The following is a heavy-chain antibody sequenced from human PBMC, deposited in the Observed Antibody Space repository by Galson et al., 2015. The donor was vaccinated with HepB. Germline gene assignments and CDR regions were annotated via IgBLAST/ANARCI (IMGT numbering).Heavy chain of an antibody. V-gene: IGHV1-69*13. J-gene: IGHJ6*02. CDR1: GGTFSRYA. CDR2: IIPIFGTA. CDR3: ASGVYYYDSSGFYYYGMDV. Sequence: SVKVSCKASGGTFSRYAISWVRQAPGQGLEWMGGIIPIFGTANYAQKFQGRVTITADESTSTAYMELSSLRSEDTAVYYCASGVYYYDSSGFYYYGMDVWGQGTTVTVSS. D-gene: IGHD3-22*01.